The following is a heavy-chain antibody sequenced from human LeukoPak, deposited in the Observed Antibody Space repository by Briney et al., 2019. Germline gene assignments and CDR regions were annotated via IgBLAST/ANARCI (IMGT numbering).Heavy chain of an antibody. Sequence: GGSLRLSCAASGFTFSSYWMHWVRQAPGKGLVWVSRIYSDGSSTNYADSVKGRFTIFRDNSKNTLYLQMNSLRAEDTAVYYCARALDGSGSRSFDYWGQGTLVTVSS. CDR3: ARALDGSGSRSFDY. CDR1: GFTFSSYW. CDR2: IYSDGSST. J-gene: IGHJ4*02. D-gene: IGHD3-10*01. V-gene: IGHV3-74*01.